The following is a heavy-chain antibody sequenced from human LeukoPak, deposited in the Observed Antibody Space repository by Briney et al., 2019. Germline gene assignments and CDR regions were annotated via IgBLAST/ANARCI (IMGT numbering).Heavy chain of an antibody. Sequence: PGGSLRLSCAVSGFPFSIYEMNWVRQAPGKGLEWVSNIGSSGTTIYYADSVKGRSSISRDNAKNSLYLQMNSLRVEDTAVYYCALLAVASDYYWGQGALVTVSS. J-gene: IGHJ4*02. CDR3: ALLAVASDYY. CDR1: GFPFSIYE. V-gene: IGHV3-48*03. D-gene: IGHD6-19*01. CDR2: IGSSGTTI.